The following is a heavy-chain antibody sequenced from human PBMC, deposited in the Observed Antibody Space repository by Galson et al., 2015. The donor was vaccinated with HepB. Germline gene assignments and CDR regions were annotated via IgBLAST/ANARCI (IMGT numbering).Heavy chain of an antibody. D-gene: IGHD6-19*01. CDR2: ISSSSSYI. CDR3: ARDLSVAAPLTFYYYYGMDV. V-gene: IGHV3-21*01. CDR1: GFTFSSYS. Sequence: SLRLSCAASGFTFSSYSMNWVRQAPGKGLEWVSSISSSSSYIYYADSVKGRFTISRDNAKNSLYLQMNSLRAEDTAVYYCARDLSVAAPLTFYYYYGMDVWGQGTTVTVSS. J-gene: IGHJ6*02.